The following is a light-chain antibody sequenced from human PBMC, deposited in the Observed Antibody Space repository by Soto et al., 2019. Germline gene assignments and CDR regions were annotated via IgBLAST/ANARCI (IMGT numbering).Light chain of an antibody. V-gene: IGKV3-20*01. CDR2: GAS. J-gene: IGKJ1*01. CDR3: QQYGSSPTWT. CDR1: QSVSSKY. Sequence: EIVLTQSPGTLSLSPGERATLSCRASQSVSSKYLAWYQQKPGQAPRLLIYGASNRATGIPDRFSGSGSGTDFTLTISRLEPEDSAVYYCQQYGSSPTWTFGQGTKVDIK.